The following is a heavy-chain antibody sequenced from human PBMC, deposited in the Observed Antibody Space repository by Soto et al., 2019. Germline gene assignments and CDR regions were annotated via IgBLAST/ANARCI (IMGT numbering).Heavy chain of an antibody. J-gene: IGHJ6*02. CDR1: GFTVNSNY. Sequence: EVQVLATGGGLIQPGGSLRLSCAASGFTVNSNYMSWVRQAPGEGLQWVSITNTGGTTYYADSVKGRFTVSRDNSKNTLYLQMNSRRAEDTAVYYCAKGDGFILAVWGQGNTVSVSS. V-gene: IGHV3-53*02. CDR2: TNTGGTT. CDR3: AKGDGFILAV. D-gene: IGHD1-26*01.